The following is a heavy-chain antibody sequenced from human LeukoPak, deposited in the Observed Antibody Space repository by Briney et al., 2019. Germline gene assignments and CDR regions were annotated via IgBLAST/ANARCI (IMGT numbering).Heavy chain of an antibody. CDR3: VRVRYSGSWFPVPNFDC. V-gene: IGHV3-66*01. CDR1: GVTVSGSY. Sequence: GGSLRLSCAASGVTVSGSYMSWVRQAPGKGLEWVSVIYTSGDTYYADSVKGRFSISRDSSKNTLYLQMNTLRTEDTAVYYCVRVRYSGSWFPVPNFDCWGQGTLVTVSS. CDR2: IYTSGDT. D-gene: IGHD1-26*01. J-gene: IGHJ4*02.